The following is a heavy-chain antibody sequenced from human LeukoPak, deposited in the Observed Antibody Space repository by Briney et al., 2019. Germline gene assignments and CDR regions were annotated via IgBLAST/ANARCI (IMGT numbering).Heavy chain of an antibody. CDR2: IKLEGSEK. V-gene: IGHV3-7*03. CDR3: ARDPRRAVARTSTYYYTGMDA. Sequence: GGSLRLSCAASRFTFSSYWMSWVRQAPGKGLEWVANIKLEGSEKSYVDSVKGRFTISRDNAKNSLYLQMNSLRVEDTAVYCCARDPRRAVARTSTYYYTGMDAWRQGPTVTLSS. D-gene: IGHD6-19*01. J-gene: IGHJ6*02. CDR1: RFTFSSYW.